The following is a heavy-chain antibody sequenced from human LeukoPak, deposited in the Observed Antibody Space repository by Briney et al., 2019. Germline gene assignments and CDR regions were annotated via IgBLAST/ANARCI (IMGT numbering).Heavy chain of an antibody. CDR3: ARHRYYDSSGPGYFDY. D-gene: IGHD3-22*01. CDR1: GYSFINYW. CDR2: IYPGDSDT. J-gene: IGHJ4*02. V-gene: IGHV5-51*01. Sequence: GESLKISCKGSGYSFINYWIGWVRQMPGKGLEWMGIIYPGDSDTRYSPSLQGQVTISADKSISTAYLQWSSLKASDTAMYYCARHRYYDSSGPGYFDYWGQGTLVTVSS.